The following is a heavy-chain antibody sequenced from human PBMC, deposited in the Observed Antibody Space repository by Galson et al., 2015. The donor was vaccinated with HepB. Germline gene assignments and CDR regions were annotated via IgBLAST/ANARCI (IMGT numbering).Heavy chain of an antibody. CDR3: TRSPNYDILTDHYDPADQ. V-gene: IGHV4-39*01. D-gene: IGHD3-9*01. CDR2: IYYSGTT. CDR1: GGSIDNYRYY. J-gene: IGHJ5*02. Sequence: ETLSLTCTVSGGSIDNYRYYWDWIRQPPGKGLEWHGSIYYSGTTYYNPSLKSRLTISVDTSKNQFSLNLRSVTAADTAVYYCTRSPNYDILTDHYDPADQWGQGTLVTVSS.